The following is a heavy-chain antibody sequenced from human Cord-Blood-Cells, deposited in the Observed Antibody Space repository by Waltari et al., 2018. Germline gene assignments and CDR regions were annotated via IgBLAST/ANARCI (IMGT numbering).Heavy chain of an antibody. CDR1: GYSLSSGYY. J-gene: IGHJ4*02. V-gene: IGHV4-38-2*01. CDR2: IYHSGST. Sequence: QVQLQESGPGLVKPSETLSLTCAVSGYSLSSGYYWGWIRQPPGKGLEWIGSIYHSGSTYYNPSLKSRVTISVDTSKNQFSLKLSSVTAADTAVYYCARCEGYYFDYWGQGTLVTVSS. CDR3: ARCEGYYFDY.